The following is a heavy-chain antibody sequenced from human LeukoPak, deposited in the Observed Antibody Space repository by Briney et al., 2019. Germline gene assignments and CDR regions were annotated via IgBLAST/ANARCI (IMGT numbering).Heavy chain of an antibody. D-gene: IGHD6-6*01. J-gene: IGHJ4*02. V-gene: IGHV1-69*05. CDR2: IIPIFGTA. CDR1: GGTFSSYA. CDR3: ARGRLAARGPAFDY. Sequence: GASVKVSCKASGGTFSSYAISWVRQAPGQGLEWMGGIIPIFGTANYAQKFQGRVTITTDESTSTAYMELSSLRSEDTAVYYCARGRLAARGPAFDYWGQGTLVTVSS.